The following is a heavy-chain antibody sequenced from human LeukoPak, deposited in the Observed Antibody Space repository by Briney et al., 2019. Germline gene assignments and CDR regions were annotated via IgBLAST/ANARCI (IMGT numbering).Heavy chain of an antibody. CDR3: ASGYYGDYSFDY. J-gene: IGHJ4*02. CDR1: GYSISSGYY. V-gene: IGHV4-38-2*02. CDR2: IYHSGST. D-gene: IGHD4-17*01. Sequence: SETLSLTCTVSGYSISSGYYWGWIRQPPGKGLEWIGSIYHSGSTYYNPSLKSRVTISVDTSKNQFSLKLSPVTAADTAVYYCASGYYGDYSFDYWGQGTLVTVSS.